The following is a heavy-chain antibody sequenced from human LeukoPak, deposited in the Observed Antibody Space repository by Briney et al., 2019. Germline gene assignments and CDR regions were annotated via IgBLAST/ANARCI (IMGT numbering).Heavy chain of an antibody. CDR2: IKTRHEGAAT. Sequence: PGGSLRLSCAASGFNFANAWMSWVRQVPRGGLEWIGQIKTRHEGAATDYAAPVNGRFTISRHDSDNTLYLHMNSLKSDDTGVYYCSTDYLLDISDEWNFFDSWGQGTLVTVSS. D-gene: IGHD3-3*01. J-gene: IGHJ4*02. CDR1: GFNFANAW. V-gene: IGHV3-15*01. CDR3: STDYLLDISDEWNFFDS.